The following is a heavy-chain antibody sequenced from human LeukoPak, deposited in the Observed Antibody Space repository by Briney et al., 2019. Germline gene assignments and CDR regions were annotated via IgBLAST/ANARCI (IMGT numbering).Heavy chain of an antibody. CDR1: GGSFSGYY. Sequence: SETLSLTCAVYGGSFSGYYWSWIRQPPGKGLEWIGEINHSGSTNYNPSLKSRVTISVGTSKNQFSLKLSSVTAADTAVYYCARARGPYCSGGSCYAGHYYYYMDVWGKGTTVTVSS. V-gene: IGHV4-34*01. CDR3: ARARGPYCSGGSCYAGHYYYYMDV. D-gene: IGHD2-15*01. CDR2: INHSGST. J-gene: IGHJ6*03.